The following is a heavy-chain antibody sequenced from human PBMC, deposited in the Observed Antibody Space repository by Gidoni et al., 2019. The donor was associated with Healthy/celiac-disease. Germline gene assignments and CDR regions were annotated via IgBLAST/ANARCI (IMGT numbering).Heavy chain of an antibody. CDR2: ISAYNGNT. J-gene: IGHJ4*02. V-gene: IGHV1-18*01. Sequence: QVQLVQSGAEVKKPGASVKVSCKASGYTFTSYGISWVRQAPGQGLEWMGWISAYNGNTNYAQKLQGRVTMTTDTSTSTAYMELRSLRSDDTAVYYCARDEGGHYYDSSGYYFLGGFPKFDYWGQGTLVTVSS. CDR3: ARDEGGHYYDSSGYYFLGGFPKFDY. D-gene: IGHD3-22*01. CDR1: GYTFTSYG.